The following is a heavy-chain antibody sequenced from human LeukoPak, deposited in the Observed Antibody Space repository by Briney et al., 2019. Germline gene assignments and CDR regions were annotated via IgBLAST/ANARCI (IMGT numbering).Heavy chain of an antibody. D-gene: IGHD4-17*01. CDR1: GYTFTSYD. CDR3: ATARLRSFDY. J-gene: IGHJ4*02. V-gene: IGHV1-8*02. Sequence: ASVKVSCKASGYTFTSYDINWVRQATGQGLEWMGGFDPEDGETIYAQKFQGRVTMTRDTSTSTVYMELSSLRSEDTAVYYCATARLRSFDYWGQGTLVTVSS. CDR2: FDPEDGET.